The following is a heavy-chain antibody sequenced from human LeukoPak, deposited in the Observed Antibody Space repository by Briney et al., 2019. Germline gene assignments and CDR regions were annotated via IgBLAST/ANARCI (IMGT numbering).Heavy chain of an antibody. V-gene: IGHV3-23*01. CDR2: ISGSGLST. D-gene: IGHD3-22*01. J-gene: IGHJ4*02. CDR1: GFTFSNFA. CDR3: AKRGGFDSSGYYQPPEDY. Sequence: GGSLRLSCVASGFTFSNFAISWVRHAPGKGLEWVSAISGSGLSTYYADSVKGRFTISRDNSKNTVYLQMNGLSAEDTAVYYCAKRGGFDSSGYYQPPEDYWGQGTLVTVSS.